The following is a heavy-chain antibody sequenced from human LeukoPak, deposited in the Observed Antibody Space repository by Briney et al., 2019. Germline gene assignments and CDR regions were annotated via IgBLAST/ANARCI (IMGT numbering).Heavy chain of an antibody. Sequence: GGSLRLSCAASGFTFSSYGMHWVRQAPGKGLEWVAVIWYDGSNKYYADSVKGRFTISRDNSKNTLYLQMNSLRAEDTAVYYCARDGYYYDSSGYPYYYYGMDVWGQGTTVTVSS. V-gene: IGHV3-33*01. CDR2: IWYDGSNK. D-gene: IGHD3-22*01. J-gene: IGHJ6*02. CDR3: ARDGYYYDSSGYPYYYYGMDV. CDR1: GFTFSSYG.